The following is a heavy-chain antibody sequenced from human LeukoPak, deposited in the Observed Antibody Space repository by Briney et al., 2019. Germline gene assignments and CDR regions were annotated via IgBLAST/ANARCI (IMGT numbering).Heavy chain of an antibody. J-gene: IGHJ4*02. CDR3: ARVSSVAEVNLAHYRAYNYYNSSGYYTH. CDR1: GYTFTSYG. CDR2: ISAYNGNT. V-gene: IGHV1-18*01. Sequence: GASVKVSCKASGYTFTSYGISWVRQAPGQGLEWMGWISAYNGNTNYAQKLQGRVTMTTDTSTSTAYMELRSLRSDDTAVYYCARVSSVAEVNLAHYRAYNYYNSSGYYTHWGQGTLVTVSS. D-gene: IGHD3-22*01.